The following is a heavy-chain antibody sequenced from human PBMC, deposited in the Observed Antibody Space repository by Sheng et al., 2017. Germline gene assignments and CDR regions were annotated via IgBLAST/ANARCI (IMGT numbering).Heavy chain of an antibody. J-gene: IGHJ5*02. V-gene: IGHV4-34*01. D-gene: IGHD3-9*01. CDR1: GGSFSGYY. CDR3: ARTPRYFDWLLKDNWFDP. CDR2: INHSGST. Sequence: QVQLQQWGAGLLKPSETLSLTCAVYGGSFSGYYWSWIRQPPGKGLEWIGEINHSGSTNYNPSLKSRVTISVDTSKNQFSLKLSSVTAADTAVYYCARTPRYFDWLLKDNWFDPWGQGTLVTVSS.